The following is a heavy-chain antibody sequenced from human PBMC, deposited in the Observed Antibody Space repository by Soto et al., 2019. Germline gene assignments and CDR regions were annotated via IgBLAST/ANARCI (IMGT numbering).Heavy chain of an antibody. Sequence: SETLSLTCTVSGGSLSSSSYYWGWIRQPPGKGLEWIGSIYYSGSTYYNPSLKSRVTISVDTSKNQFSLNLTSLTAADTAIYYCARANWYSEYWGQGTLVTVS. CDR3: ARANWYSEY. V-gene: IGHV4-39*07. D-gene: IGHD7-27*01. J-gene: IGHJ4*02. CDR2: IYYSGST. CDR1: GGSLSSSSYY.